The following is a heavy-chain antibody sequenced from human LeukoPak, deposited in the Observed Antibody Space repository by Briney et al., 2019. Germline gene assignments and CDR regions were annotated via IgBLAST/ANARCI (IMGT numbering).Heavy chain of an antibody. V-gene: IGHV1-18*04. CDR2: ISAYNGNT. CDR1: GYTFTSYG. Sequence: ASVTVSCRASGYTFTSYGISWVRQAPGQGREWMGWISAYNGNTNYAQKLQGRVTMTTDTSTSTAYMELRSLRSDDTAVYYCARDVGCSSTSCYAHFDYWGQGTLVTVSS. J-gene: IGHJ4*02. CDR3: ARDVGCSSTSCYAHFDY. D-gene: IGHD2-2*01.